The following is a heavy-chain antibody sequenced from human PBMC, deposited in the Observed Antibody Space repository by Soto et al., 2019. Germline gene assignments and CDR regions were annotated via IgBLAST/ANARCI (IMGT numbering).Heavy chain of an antibody. D-gene: IGHD2-2*01. CDR2: VSINATTT. CDR3: ARTPIYCTSTNCYVMAFDS. J-gene: IGHJ4*02. CDR1: GFTFTNYW. Sequence: QLVESGGGLVQPGGSLRLSCTASGFTFTNYWMHWVRQAPGKGLVWVSRVSINATTTSYADSVKGRFSISRDNAKNTLYLQMNNLRVEDTAIYYCARTPIYCTSTNCYVMAFDSWGQGALVTVSS. V-gene: IGHV3-74*01.